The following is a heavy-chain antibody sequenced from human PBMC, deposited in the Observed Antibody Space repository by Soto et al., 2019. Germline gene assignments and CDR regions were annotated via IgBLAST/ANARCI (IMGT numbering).Heavy chain of an antibody. Sequence: HPGGSLRLSCAASGFTFSSYAMHWVRQAPGKGLEWVAVISYDGSNKYYADSVKGRFTISRDNSKNTLYLQMNSLRAEDTAVYYCARVPSTDGYSSSWYQGYWGQGT. D-gene: IGHD6-13*01. J-gene: IGHJ4*02. V-gene: IGHV3-30-3*01. CDR3: ARVPSTDGYSSSWYQGY. CDR2: ISYDGSNK. CDR1: GFTFSSYA.